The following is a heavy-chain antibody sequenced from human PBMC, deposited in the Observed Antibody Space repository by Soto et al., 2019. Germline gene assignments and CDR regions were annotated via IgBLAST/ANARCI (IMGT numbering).Heavy chain of an antibody. Sequence: SETLSLTCTVSGGSNSSGGYYWTWIRQPPGKGLEWIGYIYYSGRTYYNPSLESRVTISVDTSKNQFSLKLSSVTAADTAVYYCARDYGEYGAFDSWGQGTLVTVSS. D-gene: IGHD4-17*01. CDR2: IYYSGRT. V-gene: IGHV4-31*03. CDR3: ARDYGEYGAFDS. CDR1: GGSNSSGGYY. J-gene: IGHJ4*02.